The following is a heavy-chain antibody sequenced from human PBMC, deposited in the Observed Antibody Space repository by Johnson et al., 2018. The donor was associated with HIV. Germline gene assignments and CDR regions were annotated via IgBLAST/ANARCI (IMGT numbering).Heavy chain of an antibody. CDR2: IYSGGRT. J-gene: IGHJ3*02. CDR1: GFTFSNAW. Sequence: EVQLVESGGGLVKPGGSLRLSCAASGFTFSNAWMSWVRQAPGKGLEWVSVIYSGGRTYYADSVKGRFTISRDNAKNTLYLQMNSLRAEDTAVYYCARDQATAEDDAFDIWGQGTMVTVSS. CDR3: ARDQATAEDDAFDI. D-gene: IGHD5-18*01. V-gene: IGHV3-66*02.